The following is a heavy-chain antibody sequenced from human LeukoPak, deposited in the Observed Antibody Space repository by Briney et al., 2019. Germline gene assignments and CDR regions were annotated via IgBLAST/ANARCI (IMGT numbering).Heavy chain of an antibody. CDR3: ATHRTAVTTGMDY. CDR2: ISDSGATS. Sequence: GGSVRLSCAASGFGFSSYAIRWARHAPGKGPEWVSGISDSGATSLYADSVKGRFTISRDSSKNTLSLQMNSLRAEDTAVYYCATHRTAVTTGMDYWGQGTLVTVSS. CDR1: GFGFSSYA. D-gene: IGHD4-11*01. J-gene: IGHJ4*02. V-gene: IGHV3-23*01.